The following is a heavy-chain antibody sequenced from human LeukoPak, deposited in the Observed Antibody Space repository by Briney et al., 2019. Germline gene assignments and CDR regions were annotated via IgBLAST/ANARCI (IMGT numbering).Heavy chain of an antibody. CDR1: GGSFSGYY. Sequence: SETLSLTCAVYGGSFSGYYWSWIRQPPGKGLEWIGEINHGGSTNYNPSLKSRVTISVDTSKNQFSLKLSSVTAADTAVYYCARAGWLRGVDYWGQGTLVTVSS. CDR2: INHGGST. V-gene: IGHV4-34*01. D-gene: IGHD5-12*01. CDR3: ARAGWLRGVDY. J-gene: IGHJ4*02.